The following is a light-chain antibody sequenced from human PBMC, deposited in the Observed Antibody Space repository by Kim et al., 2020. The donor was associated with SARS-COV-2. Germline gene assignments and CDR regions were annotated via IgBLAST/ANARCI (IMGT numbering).Light chain of an antibody. CDR3: LQHSTYPCT. CDR1: QDIRND. J-gene: IGKJ5*01. Sequence: ASVGDRVTITCRASQDIRNDLGWYQQKPGRAPKRLIYGAYSLQSGGPSRCSGSVSGTEFTLTISRVQTEDFATYFCLQHSTYPCTFGQGTRLEIK. V-gene: IGKV1-17*01. CDR2: GAY.